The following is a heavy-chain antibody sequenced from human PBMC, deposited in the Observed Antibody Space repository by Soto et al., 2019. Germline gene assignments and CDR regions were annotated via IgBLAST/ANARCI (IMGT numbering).Heavy chain of an antibody. V-gene: IGHV4-59*08. Sequence: SETLSLTCTVSGGSISSYYWSWIRQPPGKGLEWIGYIYYSGSTNYNPSLKSRVTISVDTSKNQFSLKLSSVTAADTAVYYCAFSNEEGAFDIWGQGTMVTVSS. J-gene: IGHJ3*02. CDR2: IYYSGST. CDR1: GGSISSYY. CDR3: AFSNEEGAFDI.